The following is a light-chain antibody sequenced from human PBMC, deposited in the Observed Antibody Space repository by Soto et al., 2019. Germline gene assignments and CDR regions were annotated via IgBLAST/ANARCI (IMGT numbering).Light chain of an antibody. J-gene: IGKJ1*01. V-gene: IGKV1-5*03. CDR3: QQSYTTPWT. CDR1: QSISSW. CDR2: KAS. Sequence: DIQMTQSPSTLSASVGDRVTITCRASQSISSWLAWYQQKPGKAPKLLIYKASSLESGVPSRFSGSGSGTDFTLTISSLQPEDFVIYYCQQSYTTPWTFGQGTKVDIK.